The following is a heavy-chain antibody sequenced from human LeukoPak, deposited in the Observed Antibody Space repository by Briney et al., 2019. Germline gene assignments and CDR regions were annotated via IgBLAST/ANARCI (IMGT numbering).Heavy chain of an antibody. CDR3: ARVKNYCSGGSCYSDYFDY. V-gene: IGHV3-20*04. Sequence: GGSLRLSCAASGFTFDDYGMTWVRRAPGKGLEWVSGITRNGGTTGYADSVKGRFTISRDNAKNSLSLQMNSLRAEDTALYYCARVKNYCSGGSCYSDYFDYWGQGTLVTVSS. J-gene: IGHJ4*02. D-gene: IGHD2-15*01. CDR2: ITRNGGTT. CDR1: GFTFDDYG.